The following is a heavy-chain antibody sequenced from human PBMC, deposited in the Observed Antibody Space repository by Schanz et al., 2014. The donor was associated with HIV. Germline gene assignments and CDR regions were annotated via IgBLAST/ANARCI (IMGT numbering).Heavy chain of an antibody. CDR2: IWYDGSIK. CDR3: ALSRPSGYGGSWYFDL. V-gene: IGHV3-33*01. J-gene: IGHJ2*01. Sequence: QVQLVESGGGVVQPGRSLRLSCAASGFIFSSYGIHWVRQAPGKGLEWVAVIWYDGSIKYYADSVKGRFTISRDDSKNTLYLQMNSLRAEDTAVYYCALSRPSGYGGSWYFDLWGRGTLVAVSS. CDR1: GFIFSSYG. D-gene: IGHD2-15*01.